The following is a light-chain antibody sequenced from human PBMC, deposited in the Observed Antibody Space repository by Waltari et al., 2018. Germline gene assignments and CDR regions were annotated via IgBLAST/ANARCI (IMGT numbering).Light chain of an antibody. Sequence: DLAMTQSPDSLGVSLGEGTTLNCQSSHNLLYSPDHKNYLAWYQQKQGQPPKLLISCASTRESGVPDRFSGSGSETDFTLTISSLQAEDVAVYYCQQYYSTMYTFGQGTKLEIK. J-gene: IGKJ2*01. CDR3: QQYYSTMYT. CDR2: CAS. V-gene: IGKV4-1*01. CDR1: HNLLYSPDHKNY.